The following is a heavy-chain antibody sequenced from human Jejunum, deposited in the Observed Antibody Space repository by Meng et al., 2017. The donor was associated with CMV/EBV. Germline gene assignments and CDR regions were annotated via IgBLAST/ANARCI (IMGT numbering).Heavy chain of an antibody. CDR3: ASSYYETGDY. CDR1: GFPFSISW. D-gene: IGHD3-22*01. Sequence: CDASGFPFSISWMPWVRQAPGKGLEWVANINQDGSEKNYVDSVKGRFTVSRDNARNSLYLQMNSLRAEDTSLYYCASSYYETGDYWGQGTLVTVSS. V-gene: IGHV3-7*01. J-gene: IGHJ4*02. CDR2: INQDGSEK.